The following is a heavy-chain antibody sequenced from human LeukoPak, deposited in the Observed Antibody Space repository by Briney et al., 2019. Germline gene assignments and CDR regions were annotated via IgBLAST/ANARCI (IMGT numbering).Heavy chain of an antibody. V-gene: IGHV1-46*01. J-gene: IGHJ3*02. CDR2: INPSGGST. CDR1: GYTFTSYY. Sequence: ASVKVSCKASGYTFTSYYMHWVRQAPGQGLEWMGIINPSGGSTSYAQKFQGRVTMTRDTSTSTVYMELSSLGSEDTAVYYCASGWGFLYYYDSSGYTPNNAFDIWGQGTMVTVSS. D-gene: IGHD3-22*01. CDR3: ASGWGFLYYYDSSGYTPNNAFDI.